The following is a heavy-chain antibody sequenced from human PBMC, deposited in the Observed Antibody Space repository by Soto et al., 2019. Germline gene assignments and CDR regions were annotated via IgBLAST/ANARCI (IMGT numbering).Heavy chain of an antibody. CDR3: ARRYGGAFDF. CDR1: EGSRSRYY. CDR2: IFYSGST. D-gene: IGHD3-10*01. J-gene: IGHJ3*01. V-gene: IGHV4-59*08. Sequence: SQTLSVTCTVAEGSRSRYYWICIRKPPGKRLEWIGYIFYSGSTNYNPSLKSRVTISVDTSKNQFSLKLSSVTAADTAVYYCARRYGGAFDFWGQGTMVTVS.